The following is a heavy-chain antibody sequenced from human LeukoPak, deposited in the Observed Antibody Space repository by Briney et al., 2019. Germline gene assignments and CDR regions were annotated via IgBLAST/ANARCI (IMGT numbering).Heavy chain of an antibody. D-gene: IGHD6-13*01. CDR1: EYIFTGYW. V-gene: IGHV1-2*02. CDR2: INPNSGGT. J-gene: IGHJ4*02. Sequence: ASVKVSCKASEYIFTGYWMHWVRQAPGQGLEWMGWINPNSGGTNYAQKLQDRVTMTTDTSTSTAYMELRSLRSDDTAMYYCAREGIRIAAAGTIDYWGQGTLVTVSS. CDR3: AREGIRIAAAGTIDY.